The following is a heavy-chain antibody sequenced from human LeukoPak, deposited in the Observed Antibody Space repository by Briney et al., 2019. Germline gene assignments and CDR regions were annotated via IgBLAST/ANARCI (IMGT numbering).Heavy chain of an antibody. D-gene: IGHD6-13*01. V-gene: IGHV3-48*03. Sequence: GGSLRLSCAASGFTFSTYEMNWVRQAPGKGLEWVSYISGRGSTTYNADSVKGRFTVSRDNSKNTLYLQMNSLRAEDTAVYYCVRGAYSSSWLNLDYWGQGTLVTVSS. CDR2: ISGRGSTT. CDR3: VRGAYSSSWLNLDY. CDR1: GFTFSTYE. J-gene: IGHJ4*02.